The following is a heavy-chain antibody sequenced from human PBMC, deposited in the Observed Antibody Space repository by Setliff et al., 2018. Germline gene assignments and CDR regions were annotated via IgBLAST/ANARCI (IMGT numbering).Heavy chain of an antibody. CDR3: AKKSRGIAAAGTYIPEYYFDY. Sequence: SLRLSCAASGFTFSSYGMHWVRQAPGKGLEWVAFIRYDGSNKYYADSVKGRFTSSRDNSKNTLYLQMNSLRAEDTAVYYCAKKSRGIAAAGTYIPEYYFDYWGQGTLVTVS. CDR1: GFTFSSYG. V-gene: IGHV3-30*02. J-gene: IGHJ4*02. D-gene: IGHD6-13*01. CDR2: IRYDGSNK.